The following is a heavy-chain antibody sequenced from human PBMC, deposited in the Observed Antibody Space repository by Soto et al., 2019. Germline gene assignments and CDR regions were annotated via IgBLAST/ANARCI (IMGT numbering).Heavy chain of an antibody. CDR2: IYWIEDK. V-gene: IGHV2-5*01. CDR3: AHIVVAGLGYYFDY. D-gene: IGHD6-19*01. CDR1: GFSLTSTGMA. Sequence: QLTWRERGLTLVNPQRPLPRTWPFLGFSLTSTGMAGAWIRPPPGKALEWLASIYWIEDKRYSPFLKSRLTITKDTSKNQVVLTMSNMDPVDTARYYCAHIVVAGLGYYFDYWGQGTLVTVSS. J-gene: IGHJ4*02.